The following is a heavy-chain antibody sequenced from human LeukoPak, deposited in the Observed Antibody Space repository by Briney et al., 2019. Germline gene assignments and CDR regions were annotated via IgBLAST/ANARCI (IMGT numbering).Heavy chain of an antibody. V-gene: IGHV4-59*01. Sequence: SETLSLTCTVSGGSISSYYWSWIRQPPGKGLEWTGYIYYSGSTNYNSSLKSRVTISVDTSKNQFSLKLSSVTAADTAVYYCARTGAYYYDSSGYYYRGTWFDPWGQGTLVTVSS. CDR2: IYYSGST. CDR1: GGSISSYY. D-gene: IGHD3-22*01. CDR3: ARTGAYYYDSSGYYYRGTWFDP. J-gene: IGHJ5*02.